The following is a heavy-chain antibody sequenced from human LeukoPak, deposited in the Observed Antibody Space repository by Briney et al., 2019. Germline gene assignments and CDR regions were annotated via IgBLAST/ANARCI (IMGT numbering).Heavy chain of an antibody. CDR2: INHSGST. CDR3: AGGARPTIFGVVISYWFDP. D-gene: IGHD3-3*01. J-gene: IGHJ5*02. V-gene: IGHV4-34*01. CDR1: GGSFSGYY. Sequence: SETLSLTCAVYGGSFSGYYWSWIRQPPGKGLEWIGEINHSGSTNYNPSLKSRVTISVDTSKNQFSLKLSSVTAADTAVYYCAGGARPTIFGVVISYWFDPWGQGTLVTVSS.